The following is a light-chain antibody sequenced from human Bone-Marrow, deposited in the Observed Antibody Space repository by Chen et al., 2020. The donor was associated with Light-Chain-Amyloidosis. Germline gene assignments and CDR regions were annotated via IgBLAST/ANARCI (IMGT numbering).Light chain of an antibody. J-gene: IGLJ2*01. CDR2: DVT. CDR1: SSDVGGYNY. V-gene: IGLV2-14*03. Sequence: QSALTQPASVSGSPRQSITISCTGTSSDVGGYNYVSWYQHHQGKAPKLIIYDVTYRPSGVSNRFSGSKSGNTASLTISGLQAEDEADYYCSTFTRNNALVFGGGTKLTVL. CDR3: STFTRNNALV.